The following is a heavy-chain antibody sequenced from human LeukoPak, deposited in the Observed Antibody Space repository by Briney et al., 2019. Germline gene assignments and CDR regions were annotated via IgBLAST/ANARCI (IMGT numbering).Heavy chain of an antibody. D-gene: IGHD5-18*01. J-gene: IGHJ4*02. V-gene: IGHV3-23*01. Sequence: RPGGSLRLSCAASGFTFSSYAMGWVRQAPGKGLEWVSAISGSGGSTYYADSVKGRFTISRDNSKNTLYLQMNSLRAEDTAVYYCAKDGYSYGSPFDYWGQGTLVTVSS. CDR3: AKDGYSYGSPFDY. CDR2: ISGSGGST. CDR1: GFTFSSYA.